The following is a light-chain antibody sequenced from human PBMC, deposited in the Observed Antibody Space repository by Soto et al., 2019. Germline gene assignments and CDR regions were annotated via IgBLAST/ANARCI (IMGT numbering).Light chain of an antibody. V-gene: IGKV3-15*01. CDR2: HAS. Sequence: EIVMTQSPATLSVSPGERATLSCRDSQSVSSNLAWYQQKPGQAPRLLIYHASTGATGIPARFSGSGSGTELTLTISSVQSEDFAVYYCQQYNEWPLTFGVGTKVEIK. J-gene: IGKJ4*01. CDR1: QSVSSN. CDR3: QQYNEWPLT.